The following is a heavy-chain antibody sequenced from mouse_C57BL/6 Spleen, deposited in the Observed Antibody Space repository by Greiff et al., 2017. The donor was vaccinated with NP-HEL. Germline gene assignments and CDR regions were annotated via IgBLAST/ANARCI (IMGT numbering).Heavy chain of an antibody. J-gene: IGHJ2*01. CDR1: GFTFSSYG. CDR3: ARMARTIN. Sequence: EVMLVESGGGLVQPGGSLKLSCAASGFTFSSYGMSWVRQTPDKRLELVATINSNGGSTYYPDSVKGRFTISRDNAKITLYLQMSSLKSEDTAMYYCARMARTINWGQGTTLTVSS. V-gene: IGHV5-6-3*01. CDR2: INSNGGST.